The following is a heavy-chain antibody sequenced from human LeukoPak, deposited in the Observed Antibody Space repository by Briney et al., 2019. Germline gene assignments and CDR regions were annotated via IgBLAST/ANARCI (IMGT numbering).Heavy chain of an antibody. V-gene: IGHV1-3*01. CDR2: INAGNGNT. CDR1: GYTFTSYA. Sequence: GASVKVSCKASGYTFTSYAMHWVRQAPGQRLEWMGWINAGNGNTKYSQKFQGRVTITRDTSASTAYMELSSLRSEDTAVYYCARPLRGATYYFDYWGQGTLATVSS. J-gene: IGHJ4*02. CDR3: ARPLRGATYYFDY. D-gene: IGHD3-10*01.